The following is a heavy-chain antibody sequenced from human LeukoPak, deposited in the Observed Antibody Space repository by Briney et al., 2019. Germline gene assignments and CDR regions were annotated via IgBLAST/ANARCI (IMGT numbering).Heavy chain of an antibody. J-gene: IGHJ4*02. D-gene: IGHD3-10*01. CDR2: VKQGGNEK. CDR1: GFSSSSYW. Sequence: GGSLRLSCAASGFSSSSYWMSWVRQAPGKGLEGVANVKQGGNEKNYVDCVKGRFIISRDNAKNSVYLQMNSLTVQDTAVYYCAGEDYGSGSYYFDYWGQGTLVTVSS. V-gene: IGHV3-7*01. CDR3: AGEDYGSGSYYFDY.